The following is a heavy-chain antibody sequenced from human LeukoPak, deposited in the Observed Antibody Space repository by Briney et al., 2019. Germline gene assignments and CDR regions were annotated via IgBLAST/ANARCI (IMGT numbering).Heavy chain of an antibody. CDR3: AKDQSGVIGY. J-gene: IGHJ4*02. D-gene: IGHD3-10*01. Sequence: GGSLRLSCAASGFTFSTYGMSWVRQAPGKGLEWLSYISGSSSAINYADSVKGRFTISRDNAKNSLFLQMNSLRAEDTAVYYCAKDQSGVIGYWGQGTLVTVSS. V-gene: IGHV3-48*01. CDR1: GFTFSTYG. CDR2: ISGSSSAI.